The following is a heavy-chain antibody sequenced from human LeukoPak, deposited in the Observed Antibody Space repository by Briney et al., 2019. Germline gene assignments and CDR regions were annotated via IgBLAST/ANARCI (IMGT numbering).Heavy chain of an antibody. CDR3: ARDGSGTYLNWFAP. V-gene: IGHV4-59*01. Sequence: SETLSLTCTVSGGSISTYYWSWIRQPPGKGLEWIGFLYSGGSTKYNPSLESRVTISVDTSKNQFSLRLTSVTAVDTAVYFCARDGSGTYLNWFAPWGQGTLVTVSS. D-gene: IGHD3-10*01. J-gene: IGHJ5*02. CDR2: LYSGGST. CDR1: GGSISTYY.